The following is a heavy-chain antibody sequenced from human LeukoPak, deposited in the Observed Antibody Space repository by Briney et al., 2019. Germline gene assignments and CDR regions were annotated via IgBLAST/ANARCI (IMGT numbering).Heavy chain of an antibody. J-gene: IGHJ3*02. D-gene: IGHD3-16*01. Sequence: GGSLRLSCAASGFTFTSYEMNWVRQAPGKGLEWVSYISSDGSTIFYVDSVKGRFTISRDNAKDSLYLQMNSLRAEDTAVYYCAREGGRDDAFDIWGQGTMVTVSS. V-gene: IGHV3-48*03. CDR1: GFTFTSYE. CDR2: ISSDGSTI. CDR3: AREGGRDDAFDI.